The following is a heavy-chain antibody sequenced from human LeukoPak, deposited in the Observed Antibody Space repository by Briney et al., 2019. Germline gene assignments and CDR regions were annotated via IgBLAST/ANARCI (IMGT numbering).Heavy chain of an antibody. CDR2: ISSSSSYI. CDR1: GFTFSSYS. J-gene: IGHJ5*02. D-gene: IGHD3-3*01. Sequence: GGSLRLSCAASGFTFSSYSMNWVRQAPGKGLEWVSSISSSSSYIYYADSVKGRFTISRDNAKNSLYLQMNSLRAEDTAVYYCARDYDFWSGYYPNYWFDPWGQGTLVTVSS. V-gene: IGHV3-21*01. CDR3: ARDYDFWSGYYPNYWFDP.